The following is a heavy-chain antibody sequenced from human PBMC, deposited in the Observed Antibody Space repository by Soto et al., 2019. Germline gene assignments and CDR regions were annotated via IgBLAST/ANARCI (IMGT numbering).Heavy chain of an antibody. CDR2: FDPEDGET. D-gene: IGHD3-22*01. Sequence: GASVKVSCKVSGYTLTELSRHWVRQAPGKGLEWMGGFDPEDGETIYAQKFQGRVTMTEDTSTDTAYMELSSLRSEDTAVYYCATTVEAYYDSSGYDAFDIWGQGTMVTVSS. V-gene: IGHV1-24*01. CDR1: GYTLTELS. CDR3: ATTVEAYYDSSGYDAFDI. J-gene: IGHJ3*02.